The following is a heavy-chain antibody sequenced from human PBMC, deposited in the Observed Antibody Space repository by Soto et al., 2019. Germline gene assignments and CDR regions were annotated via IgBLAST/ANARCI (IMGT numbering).Heavy chain of an antibody. CDR1: GFTFSSYG. CDR3: AREPREDIAVAGLYFDY. CDR2: IWYDGSNK. V-gene: IGHV3-33*01. J-gene: IGHJ4*02. D-gene: IGHD6-19*01. Sequence: GGSLRLSCASSGFTFSSYGMHLVRQAPGKGLEWVAVIWYDGSNKYYADSVKGRFTISRDNSKNTLYLQMNSLRAEDTAVYYCAREPREDIAVAGLYFDYWGQGTLVTVSS.